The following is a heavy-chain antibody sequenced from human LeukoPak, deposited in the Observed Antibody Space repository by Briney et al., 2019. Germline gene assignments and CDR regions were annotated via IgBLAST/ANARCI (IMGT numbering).Heavy chain of an antibody. CDR1: GGSISSYY. D-gene: IGHD3-9*01. Sequence: SETLSLTCTVSGGSISSYYWSWIRQPPGKGLEWIGYIYYSGSTNYNPSLKSRVTISVDTSKNQFSLKLSSVTAADTAVYYCARVGDYDILTGYYAYYFDYWGQGTLVTVSS. CDR3: ARVGDYDILTGYYAYYFDY. CDR2: IYYSGST. J-gene: IGHJ4*02. V-gene: IGHV4-59*01.